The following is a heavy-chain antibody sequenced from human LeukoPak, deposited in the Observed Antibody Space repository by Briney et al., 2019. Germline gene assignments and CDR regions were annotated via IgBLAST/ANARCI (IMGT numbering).Heavy chain of an antibody. CDR1: GFTFSSYV. D-gene: IGHD3-16*01. CDR2: IRTDGGTK. CDR3: ARDWAWGGFDH. Sequence: GGSLRLSCAASGFTFSSYVMSWVRQAPGKGLAWVSRIRTDGGTKYYADSVKGRFTVSRDNARNTLYLQMDSLRVDDTAVYYCARDWAWGGFDHWGQGTLVTVSS. J-gene: IGHJ4*02. V-gene: IGHV3-74*01.